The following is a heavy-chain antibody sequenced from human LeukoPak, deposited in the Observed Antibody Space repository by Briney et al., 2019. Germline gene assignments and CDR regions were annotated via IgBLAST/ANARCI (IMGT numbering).Heavy chain of an antibody. CDR2: IYHSGST. CDR1: GYSISSGYY. CDR3: ARHVSVAVTNFFDY. Sequence: SETLSLTCTVSGYSISSGYYWGWIRQPPGKGLEWIGSIYHSGSTYYNPSLKSRVTISVDTSENQFSLKLSSVTAADTAVYYCARHVSVAVTNFFDYWGQGTLVTVSS. V-gene: IGHV4-38-2*02. J-gene: IGHJ4*02. D-gene: IGHD6-19*01.